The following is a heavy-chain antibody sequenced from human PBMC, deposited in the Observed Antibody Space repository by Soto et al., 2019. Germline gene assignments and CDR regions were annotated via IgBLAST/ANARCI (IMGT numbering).Heavy chain of an antibody. CDR2: IYYSGST. CDR3: ATSNWFDP. V-gene: IGHV4-39*01. J-gene: IGHJ5*02. CDR1: GGSISSRGYY. Sequence: QLQLQESGPGLVKPSETLSLTCTVSGGSISSRGYYWGWIRQPPGKGLEWIGTIYYSGSTYYNPSLTSRVTISVDTSKNQFSLLLGSVTAADTAVYYCATSNWFDPWGLGTLVTVSS.